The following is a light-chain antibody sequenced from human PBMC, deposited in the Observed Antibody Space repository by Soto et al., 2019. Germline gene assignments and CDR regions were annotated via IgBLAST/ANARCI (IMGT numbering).Light chain of an antibody. CDR2: GAS. V-gene: IGKV3-20*01. J-gene: IGKJ5*01. CDR1: QSVSSRY. Sequence: EIVLTQSPCTLSLSPGERATLSCRASQSVSSRYLAWYQQKPGQAPRLLIYGASNRATGIPDRFSGSGSGTDFTLTISRLGPEDFAVYYCQQFGSSPPITFGQGTRLEIK. CDR3: QQFGSSPPIT.